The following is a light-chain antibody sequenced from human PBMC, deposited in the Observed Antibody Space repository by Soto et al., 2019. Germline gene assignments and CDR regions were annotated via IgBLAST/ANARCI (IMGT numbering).Light chain of an antibody. CDR3: LQDYNFPPT. CDR2: GTS. J-gene: IGKJ1*01. Sequence: AIQMTQSPSSLSASVWDRVTITCRASQDIRNDLGWYQQKPGKAPKLLVSGTSRLQSGVPSRFSGSGSGTDFTLAISSLQPEDFATYYCLQDYNFPPTFGQGTKVEI. V-gene: IGKV1-6*01. CDR1: QDIRND.